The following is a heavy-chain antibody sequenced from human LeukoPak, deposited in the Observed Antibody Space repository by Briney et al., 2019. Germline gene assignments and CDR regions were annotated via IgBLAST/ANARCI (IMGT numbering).Heavy chain of an antibody. J-gene: IGHJ4*02. CDR2: ISWNSGSI. CDR1: GFTFDDYA. D-gene: IGHD5-18*01. V-gene: IGHV3-9*01. CDR3: AKARYIYGHDFDY. Sequence: GRSLRLSCAASGFTFDDYAMHWVRHAPGKGLEWVSGISWNSGSIGYADSVKGRFTISRDNAKNSLYLQMNSLRAEDTALYYCAKARYIYGHDFDYWGQGTLVTVSS.